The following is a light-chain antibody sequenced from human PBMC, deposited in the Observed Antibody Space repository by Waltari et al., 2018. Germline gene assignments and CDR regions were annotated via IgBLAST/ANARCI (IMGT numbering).Light chain of an antibody. J-gene: IGKJ1*01. Sequence: EIVLTQSPGTLSLSPGERAPLSCRASQGVGKYLAWYQQRPGQAPRLLLFHASLRATGIPDRFSGSGSGTDFSLTISRLEPEDFAVYYCQKYDFLPATFGQGTTVEIK. CDR2: HAS. V-gene: IGKV3-20*01. CDR3: QKYDFLPAT. CDR1: QGVGKY.